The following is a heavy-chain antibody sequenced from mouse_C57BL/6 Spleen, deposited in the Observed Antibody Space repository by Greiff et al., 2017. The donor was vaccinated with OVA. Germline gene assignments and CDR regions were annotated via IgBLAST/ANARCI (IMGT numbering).Heavy chain of an antibody. CDR3: ARILYDDDYAMDY. V-gene: IGHV1-18*01. J-gene: IGHJ4*01. CDR1: GYTFTDYN. CDR2: INPNNGGT. Sequence: VQLQQSGPELVKPGASVKIPCKASGYTFTDYNMDWVKQSHGKSLEWIGDINPNNGGTIYNQKFKGKATLTVDKSSSTAYMELRSLTSEDTAVYYGARILYDDDYAMDYWGQGTSVTVSS. D-gene: IGHD2-12*01.